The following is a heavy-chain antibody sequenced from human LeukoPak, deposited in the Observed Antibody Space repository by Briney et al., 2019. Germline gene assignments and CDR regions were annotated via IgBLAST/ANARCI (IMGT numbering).Heavy chain of an antibody. CDR1: GYTFTSYG. J-gene: IGHJ5*02. CDR3: ARSYSSSSRWVYSWFDP. Sequence: ASVKVSCKASGYTFTSYGISWVRQAPGQGLEWMGGIIPIFGTANYAQKFKGRVTITTDESTSTAYMELSSLRSEDTAVYYCARSYSSSSRWVYSWFDPWGQGNLVTVSS. V-gene: IGHV1-69*05. D-gene: IGHD6-6*01. CDR2: IIPIFGTA.